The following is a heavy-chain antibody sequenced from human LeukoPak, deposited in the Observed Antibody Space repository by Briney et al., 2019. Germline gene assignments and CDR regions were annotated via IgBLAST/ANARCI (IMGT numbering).Heavy chain of an antibody. CDR1: GGSISSYY. CDR3: ARGGDYLFDY. Sequence: PSETLSLTCTVSGGSISSYYWRWIRQPPGKGLECIGYIYYSGTTNYNPPLKSRVTISVDTSKNQFSLKLRSVTAADTAVYYCARGGDYLFDYWGQGTLVTVSS. J-gene: IGHJ4*02. CDR2: IYYSGTT. D-gene: IGHD4-17*01. V-gene: IGHV4-59*01.